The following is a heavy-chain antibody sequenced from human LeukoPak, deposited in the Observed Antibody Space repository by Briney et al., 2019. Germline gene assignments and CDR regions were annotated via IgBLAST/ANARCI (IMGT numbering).Heavy chain of an antibody. CDR1: GGSISSYY. Sequence: PSETLSLTCTVSGGSISSYYWSWIRQPPGKGLEWIGYIYHSGSTYYNPSLKSRVTISVDRSKNQFSLKLSSVTAADTAVYYCARGDYDFYRFDPWGQGTLVTVSS. D-gene: IGHD3-3*01. J-gene: IGHJ5*02. V-gene: IGHV4-59*12. CDR2: IYHSGST. CDR3: ARGDYDFYRFDP.